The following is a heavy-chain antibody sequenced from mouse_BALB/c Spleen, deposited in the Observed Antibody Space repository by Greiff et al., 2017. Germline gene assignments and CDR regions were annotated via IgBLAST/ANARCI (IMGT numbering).Heavy chain of an antibody. Sequence: EVMLVESGGDLVKPGGSLKLSCAASGFTFSSYGMSWVRQTPDKRLEWVATISSGGSYTYYPDSVKGRFTISRDNAKNTLYLQMSSLKSEDTAMYYCARRGSTMITTGYFDVWGAGTTVTVSS. V-gene: IGHV5-6*02. CDR1: GFTFSSYG. CDR2: ISSGGSYT. J-gene: IGHJ1*01. CDR3: ARRGSTMITTGYFDV. D-gene: IGHD2-4*01.